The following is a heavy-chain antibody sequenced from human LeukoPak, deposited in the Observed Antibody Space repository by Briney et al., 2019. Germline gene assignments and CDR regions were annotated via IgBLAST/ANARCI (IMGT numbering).Heavy chain of an antibody. D-gene: IGHD3-3*01. CDR1: GYTFTSYY. CDR3: ARAERFLEWYEDAFDI. J-gene: IGHJ3*02. Sequence: ASVKVSCKASGYTFTSYYMHWVRQAPGQGLEWMGIINPSGGSTSYAQKFQGRVTMTRDTSTSTVYMELSSLRSEDTAVYYCARAERFLEWYEDAFDIWGQGTMVTVSS. V-gene: IGHV1-46*01. CDR2: INPSGGST.